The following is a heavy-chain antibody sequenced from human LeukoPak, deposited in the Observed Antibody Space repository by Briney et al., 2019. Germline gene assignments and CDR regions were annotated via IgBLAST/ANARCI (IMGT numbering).Heavy chain of an antibody. CDR1: GFTLSPYW. D-gene: IGHD3-10*01. Sequence: SGGSLRLSCAASGFTLSPYWMTWVRQAPGKGLEWVANIKQDGSAQHYVDSVKGRFTISRDNAKNSLYLQMNSLGVEDTAVYYCATDNYGWGSHDSWGQGTLVTVSS. CDR2: IKQDGSAQ. V-gene: IGHV3-7*01. CDR3: ATDNYGWGSHDS. J-gene: IGHJ5*01.